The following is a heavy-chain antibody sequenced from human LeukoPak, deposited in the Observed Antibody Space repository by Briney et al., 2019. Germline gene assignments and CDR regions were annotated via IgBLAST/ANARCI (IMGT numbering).Heavy chain of an antibody. D-gene: IGHD6-19*01. CDR3: ARDPAGAGIYYDY. CDR1: GCTFSSYS. Sequence: GGSLRLSCAASGCTFSSYSMNWVRQAPGKGLEWISYISSGSSTIYYADSVKGRFTISRDNAKNSLYLQMNSLRAEDTAVYYCARDPAGAGIYYDYWGQGTLVTVSS. CDR2: ISSGSSTI. J-gene: IGHJ4*02. V-gene: IGHV3-48*01.